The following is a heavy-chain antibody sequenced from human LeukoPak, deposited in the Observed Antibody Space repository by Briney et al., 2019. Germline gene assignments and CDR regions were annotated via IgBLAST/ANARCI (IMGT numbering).Heavy chain of an antibody. Sequence: KPSETLSLTCTVSGGSISSGDYYWSWIRQPPGKGLEWIGYIYYSGSTYYNPSLKSRVTISVDTSKNQFSLKLSSVTAADTAVYYCARLDSYYYYMDVWGKGTTVTVSS. V-gene: IGHV4-30-4*08. D-gene: IGHD3-22*01. CDR3: ARLDSYYYYMDV. CDR1: GGSISSGDYY. CDR2: IYYSGST. J-gene: IGHJ6*03.